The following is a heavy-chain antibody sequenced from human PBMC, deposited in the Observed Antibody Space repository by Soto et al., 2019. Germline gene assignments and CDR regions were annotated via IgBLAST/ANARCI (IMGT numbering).Heavy chain of an antibody. CDR1: GFTFSSYA. CDR3: AREGGTAMVPIFAY. J-gene: IGHJ4*02. V-gene: IGHV3-30-3*01. Sequence: QVQLVESGGGVVQPGRSLRLSCAASGFTFSSYAMHWVRQAPGKGLEWVAVISYDGSNKYHADSVKGRFTSSRDKSKNTRYVSMGSGRAEGTAVYYWAREGGTAMVPIFAYWGGGTLVSVSS. D-gene: IGHD3-10*01. CDR2: ISYDGSNK.